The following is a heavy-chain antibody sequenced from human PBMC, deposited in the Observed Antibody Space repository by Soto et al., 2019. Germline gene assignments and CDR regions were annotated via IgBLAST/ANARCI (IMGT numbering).Heavy chain of an antibody. D-gene: IGHD6-13*01. V-gene: IGHV1-3*01. J-gene: IGHJ5*02. Sequence: ASVKVSCKASGYTFTSYAMHWVRQAPGQRLEWMGWINAGNGNTKYSQKFQGRVTITRDTSASTAYMELSSLRSEDTAVYYCARDSYSSSWYPWFDPWGQGTLVTVSS. CDR3: ARDSYSSSWYPWFDP. CDR1: GYTFTSYA. CDR2: INAGNGNT.